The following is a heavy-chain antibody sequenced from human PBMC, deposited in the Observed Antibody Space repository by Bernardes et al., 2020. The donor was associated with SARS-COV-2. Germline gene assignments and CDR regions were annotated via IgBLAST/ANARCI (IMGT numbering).Heavy chain of an antibody. D-gene: IGHD6-19*01. Sequence: AVKVSCKASGFTFTSSAVQWVRQARGQRLEWIGWIVVGSGNTNYAQKFQERVTITRDMSTSTAYMELSSLRSEDTAVYYCAADVGGWYNFDYWGQGTLVTVSS. V-gene: IGHV1-58*01. CDR1: GFTFTSSA. J-gene: IGHJ4*02. CDR2: IVVGSGNT. CDR3: AADVGGWYNFDY.